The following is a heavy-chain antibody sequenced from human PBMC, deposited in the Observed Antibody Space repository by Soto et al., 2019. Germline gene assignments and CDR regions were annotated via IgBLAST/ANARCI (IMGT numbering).Heavy chain of an antibody. CDR1: GYNFNTYC. D-gene: IGHD2-21*02. J-gene: IGHJ6*02. V-gene: IGHV5-51*03. CDR2: MCPPDSDT. Sequence: EVQLVQAGAEVKKSGETLKISCKGTGYNFNTYCVDWLRQMPGKGLEWVGIMCPPDSDTRYSPSSQGQVTISSDKSIPASFLQWSSLNASDTAIYYCVSSAVCVGVCTAGPPEYYGMEVWGQGTAVSLSS. CDR3: VSSAVCVGVCTAGPPEYYGMEV.